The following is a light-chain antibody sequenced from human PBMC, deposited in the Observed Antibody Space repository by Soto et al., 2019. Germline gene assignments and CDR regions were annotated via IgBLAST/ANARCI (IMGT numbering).Light chain of an antibody. V-gene: IGKV1-5*01. CDR3: QQCASYPLT. J-gene: IGKJ4*01. Sequence: DIQMTQSPSTLSASVGDRVAITCRASQRISSCLAWYQQKPGKAPKLLIYDASTLQSGVPSRFSGSGSGTEFTLTIRSLQPDDFATYYCQQCASYPLTFGGGTTLEI. CDR1: QRISSC. CDR2: DAS.